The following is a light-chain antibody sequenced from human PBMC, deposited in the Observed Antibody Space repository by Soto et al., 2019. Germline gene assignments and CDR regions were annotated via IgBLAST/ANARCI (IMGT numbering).Light chain of an antibody. Sequence: DIQMTQSPSTLSASVRDRVTVTCRASQSISSWLAWYQQKPGKAPKLLIHKASSLQSGVPSRFSGSGSGTEFTLNISSLQPDDFSTYYCQYYGTFGQGTRLEIK. CDR1: QSISSW. CDR3: QYYGT. CDR2: KAS. J-gene: IGKJ2*01. V-gene: IGKV1-5*03.